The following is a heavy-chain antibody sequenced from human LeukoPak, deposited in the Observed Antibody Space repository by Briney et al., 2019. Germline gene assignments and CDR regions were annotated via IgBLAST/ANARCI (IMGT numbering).Heavy chain of an antibody. CDR3: AKGIAAAGLDY. J-gene: IGHJ4*02. Sequence: SETLSLTCTVSGGSISIYYWNWIRQPPGRGLEWIGYIYYSGSTNYNPSLKSRVTISVDTSKNQFSLKLSSVTAADTAVYYCAKGIAAAGLDYWGQGTLVTVSS. V-gene: IGHV4-59*08. D-gene: IGHD6-13*01. CDR1: GGSISIYY. CDR2: IYYSGST.